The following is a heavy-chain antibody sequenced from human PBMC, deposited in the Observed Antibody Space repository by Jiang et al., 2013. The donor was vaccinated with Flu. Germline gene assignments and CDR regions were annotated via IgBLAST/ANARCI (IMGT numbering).Heavy chain of an antibody. Sequence: VQLLESGGGVVQPGRSLRLSCAASGFTFSSYAMHWVRQAPGKGLEWVAVISYDGSNKYYADSVKGRFTISRDNSKNTLYLQMNSLRAEDTAVYYCAREVFGYCSGGSCYGMGRRGAKGPRSPSP. J-gene: IGHJ6*02. CDR1: GFTFSSYA. CDR2: ISYDGSNK. V-gene: IGHV3-30*04. CDR3: AREVFGYCSGGSCYGMGRR. D-gene: IGHD2-15*01.